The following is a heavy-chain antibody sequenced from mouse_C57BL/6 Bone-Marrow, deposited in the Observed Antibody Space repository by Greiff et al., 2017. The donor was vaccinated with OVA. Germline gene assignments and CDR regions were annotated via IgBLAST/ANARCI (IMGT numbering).Heavy chain of an antibody. D-gene: IGHD2-3*01. CDR2: LWTGGGT. J-gene: IGHJ1*03. CDR3: AEKGDEGYYSWYVED. Sequence: QVQLKESGPGLVALSQSLSITCTVPGFSLTSYAISWVRQPPGKGLEWLGVLWTGGGTNSNSALKSRLSISQDNSKSQVFLKKNRLQTDETDRYDGAEKGDEGYYSWYVEDWGTGTTVTVSS. CDR1: GFSLTSYA. V-gene: IGHV2-9-1*01.